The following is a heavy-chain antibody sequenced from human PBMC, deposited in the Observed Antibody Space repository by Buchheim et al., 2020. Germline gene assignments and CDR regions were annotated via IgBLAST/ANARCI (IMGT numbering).Heavy chain of an antibody. CDR2: INPSGGST. J-gene: IGHJ4*02. D-gene: IGHD2-8*01. V-gene: IGHV1-46*01. CDR1: GYTFTSYY. CDR3: ARDTGTCGTNGVCYPFDY. Sequence: QVQLVQSGAEVKKPGASVKVSCKASGYTFTSYYMHWVRQAPGQGLEWMGIINPSGGSTSYAQKFQGRVTMTRDTSTSTVYMELSSLRSEDTAMYYCARDTGTCGTNGVCYPFDYWGQGTL.